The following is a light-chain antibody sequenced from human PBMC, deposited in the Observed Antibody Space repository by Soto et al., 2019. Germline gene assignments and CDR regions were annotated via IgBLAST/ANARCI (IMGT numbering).Light chain of an antibody. J-gene: IGKJ1*01. CDR1: QSVRSSY. CDR3: QQYVSSRT. Sequence: IGLTQSPGTLSLSTGERATLSCRASQSVRSSYLAWYQQKPGQAPRLLIYGASRRATGIPDRFSGSGSGTDFILTISRVEPEDFAVYYCQQYVSSRTFGQGTKVDI. V-gene: IGKV3-20*01. CDR2: GAS.